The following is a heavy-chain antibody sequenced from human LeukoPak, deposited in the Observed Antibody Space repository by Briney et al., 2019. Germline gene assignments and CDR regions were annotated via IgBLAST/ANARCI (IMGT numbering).Heavy chain of an antibody. CDR2: IYHSGST. CDR1: GYSISSGYY. CDR3: ARTTMVRGTYYMDV. D-gene: IGHD3-10*01. Sequence: SETLSLTCTVSGYSISSGYYWGWIRQPPGKGLAWIGSIYHSGSTYYNPSLKSRVTISVDTSKNQFSLKLSSVTAADTAVYYCARTTMVRGTYYMDVWGKGTTVTISS. V-gene: IGHV4-38-2*02. J-gene: IGHJ6*03.